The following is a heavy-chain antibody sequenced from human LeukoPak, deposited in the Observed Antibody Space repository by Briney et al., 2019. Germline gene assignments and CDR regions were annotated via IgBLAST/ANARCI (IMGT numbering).Heavy chain of an antibody. CDR1: GFTFSSYA. V-gene: IGHV3-30-3*01. CDR3: ARGGMSAGSGSSRFDY. D-gene: IGHD3-10*01. J-gene: IGHJ4*02. Sequence: GRSLRLSCAASGFTFSSYAMHWVRQAPGKGLEWVAVISYDGSNKYYADSVKGRFTISRDNSKNTLYLQMNSLRAEDTAVYYCARGGMSAGSGSSRFDYWGQGILVTVSS. CDR2: ISYDGSNK.